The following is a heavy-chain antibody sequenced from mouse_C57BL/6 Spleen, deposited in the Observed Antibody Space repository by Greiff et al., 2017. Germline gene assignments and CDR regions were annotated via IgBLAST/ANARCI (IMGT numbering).Heavy chain of an antibody. V-gene: IGHV1-81*01. D-gene: IGHD2-5*01. CDR3: AREVHYSTYPHYFDY. CDR2: IYPRSGNT. J-gene: IGHJ2*01. Sequence: QVQLQQSGAELARPGASVKLSCKASGYTFTSYGISWVKQRTGQGLEWIGEIYPRSGNTYYNEKFKGKDTLTADKSSSTAYMALRSLTSEDSAVYFCAREVHYSTYPHYFDYWGQGTTLTVSS. CDR1: GYTFTSYG.